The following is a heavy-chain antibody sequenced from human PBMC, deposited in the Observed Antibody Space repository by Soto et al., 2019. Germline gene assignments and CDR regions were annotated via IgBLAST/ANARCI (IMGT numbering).Heavy chain of an antibody. J-gene: IGHJ3*02. D-gene: IGHD6-13*01. CDR3: AMPAAAGRGYDAFDI. Sequence: GESLKISCKGSGYSFTSYWIGWVRQMPGKGLEWMGIIYPGDSDTRYSPSFQGQVTISADKSISTAYLQWSSLKASDTAMYYCAMPAAAGRGYDAFDIWGQGTMVTVSS. CDR1: GYSFTSYW. CDR2: IYPGDSDT. V-gene: IGHV5-51*01.